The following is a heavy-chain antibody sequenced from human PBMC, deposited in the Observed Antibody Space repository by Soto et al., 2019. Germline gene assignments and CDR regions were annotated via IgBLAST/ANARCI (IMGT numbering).Heavy chain of an antibody. CDR2: IYYSGST. CDR1: GGSISSGGYC. V-gene: IGHV4-31*03. D-gene: IGHD6-13*01. J-gene: IGHJ6*02. Sequence: QVQLQESGPGLVKPSQTLSLTCTVSGGSISSGGYCWSWIRQHPGKGLEWIGYIYYSGSTYYNPSLKSRVTISVDTSKNQFSLKLSSVTAADTAVYYCARIKQLRPGGTVYGMDVWGQGTTVTVSS. CDR3: ARIKQLRPGGTVYGMDV.